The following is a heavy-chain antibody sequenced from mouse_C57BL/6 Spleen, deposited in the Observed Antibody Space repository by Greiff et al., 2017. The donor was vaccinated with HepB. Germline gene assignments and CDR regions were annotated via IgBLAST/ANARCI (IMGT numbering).Heavy chain of an antibody. CDR1: GYTFTSYW. J-gene: IGHJ2*01. V-gene: IGHV1-64*01. Sequence: QVQLQQPGAELVKPGASVKLSCKASGYTFTSYWMHWVKQRPGQGLEWIGMIHPNSGSTNYNEKFKSKATLTVDKSSSTAYMQLSSLTSEDSAVYYCARGGYYGSSEDYFDYWGQGTTLTVSS. CDR2: IHPNSGST. D-gene: IGHD1-1*01. CDR3: ARGGYYGSSEDYFDY.